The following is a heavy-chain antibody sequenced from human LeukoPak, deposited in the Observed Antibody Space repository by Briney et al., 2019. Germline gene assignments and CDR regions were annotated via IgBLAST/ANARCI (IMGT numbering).Heavy chain of an antibody. J-gene: IGHJ4*02. V-gene: IGHV3-23*01. CDR1: GFTFSDYY. CDR3: AKYVCGGDCYDYFDC. CDR2: IRSSGHNT. D-gene: IGHD2-21*02. Sequence: GGSLRLSCAAPGFTFSDYYMSWIRQAPGKGLEWVSGIRSSGHNTYYEDSVKGRFTISRDNSKNMLYLQMNSLRAEDTAVYYCAKYVCGGDCYDYFDCWGQGTLVTVSS.